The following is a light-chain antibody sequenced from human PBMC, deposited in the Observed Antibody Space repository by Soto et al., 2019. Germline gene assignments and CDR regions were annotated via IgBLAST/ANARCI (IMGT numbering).Light chain of an antibody. CDR3: QQYGSSPIT. Sequence: IVRTQSPATLSVSPGERVTLSSRASQNVISNLAWYQQKPGQAPRLLIHGASSRATGIPDRISGSGSGTDFTLTISRLEPEDFAVYYCQQYGSSPITFGQGTRLEIK. CDR2: GAS. V-gene: IGKV3-20*01. CDR1: QNVISN. J-gene: IGKJ5*01.